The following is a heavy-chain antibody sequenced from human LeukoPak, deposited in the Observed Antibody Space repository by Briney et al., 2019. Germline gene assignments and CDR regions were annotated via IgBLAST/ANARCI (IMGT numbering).Heavy chain of an antibody. Sequence: RASVKVSCKASGGTFSSYAISWVRQAPGQGLEWMGRIIPIFGIANYAQKFQGRVTITADKSTSTAYMELSSLRSEDTAVYYCARDQYYYDSSGHITWGQGTLVTVSS. J-gene: IGHJ4*02. CDR1: GGTFSSYA. CDR3: ARDQYYYDSSGHIT. CDR2: IIPIFGIA. D-gene: IGHD3-22*01. V-gene: IGHV1-69*04.